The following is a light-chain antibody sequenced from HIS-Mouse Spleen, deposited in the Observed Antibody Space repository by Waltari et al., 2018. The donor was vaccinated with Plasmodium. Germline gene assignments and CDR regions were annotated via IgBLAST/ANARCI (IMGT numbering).Light chain of an antibody. CDR2: EDS. CDR3: YSTDSSGNHRV. Sequence: SYELTQPPSVSVSPGQTARITCSGDALQKKYAYWYQQKSGQAPVLVIYEDSQRPSGIPERFSGSSSGTMATLTISGAQVEDEADYYCYSTDSSGNHRVFGGGTKLTVL. CDR1: ALQKKY. J-gene: IGLJ3*02. V-gene: IGLV3-10*01.